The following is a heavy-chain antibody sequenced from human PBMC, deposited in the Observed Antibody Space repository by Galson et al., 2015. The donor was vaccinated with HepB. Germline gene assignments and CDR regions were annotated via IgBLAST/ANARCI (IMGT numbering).Heavy chain of an antibody. CDR1: GVTFRTYS. CDR2: ISSISSGI. J-gene: IGHJ4*02. V-gene: IGHV3-48*02. Sequence: SLRLSCAASGVTFRTYSMNWARQAPGKGLEWISYISSISSGIYYADSVKVRFTISRDNVKDSLFLQMSSLIDEDTAVYYCVRESGFYYVDWGQGTLLTVSS. CDR3: VRESGFYYVD. D-gene: IGHD3-10*02.